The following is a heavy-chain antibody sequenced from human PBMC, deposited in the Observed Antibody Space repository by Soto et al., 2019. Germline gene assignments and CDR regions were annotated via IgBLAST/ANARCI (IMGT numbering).Heavy chain of an antibody. J-gene: IGHJ6*03. CDR3: ARGRCTSCYAYYYYYYYMDV. Sequence: PSETLSLTCTVSGGSISSYYWSWIRQPPGKGLEWIGYIYYSGSTNYNPSLKSRVTISVDTSKNQFSLKLSSVTAADTAVYYCARGRCTSCYAYYYYYYYMDVWGKGTTVTVSS. CDR2: IYYSGST. CDR1: GGSISSYY. V-gene: IGHV4-59*12. D-gene: IGHD2-2*01.